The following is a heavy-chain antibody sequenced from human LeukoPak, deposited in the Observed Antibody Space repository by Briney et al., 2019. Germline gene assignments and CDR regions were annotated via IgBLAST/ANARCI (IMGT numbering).Heavy chain of an antibody. Sequence: SETLSLTCTVSGGSISSYYWNWIRQPPGKGLEWIGYIYYSGSTNYNPSLKSRVTISVDTSKKQFSLKLSSVTAADTAVYYCARDEGNWFDPWGQGTLVTVSS. CDR2: IYYSGST. V-gene: IGHV4-59*12. CDR1: GGSISSYY. J-gene: IGHJ5*02. CDR3: ARDEGNWFDP.